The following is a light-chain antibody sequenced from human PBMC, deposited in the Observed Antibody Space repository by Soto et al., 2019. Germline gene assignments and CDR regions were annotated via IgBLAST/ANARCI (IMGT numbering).Light chain of an antibody. V-gene: IGLV2-14*01. Sequence: LTQPASVSGSPGQSITISCTGTSSDVGGYNYVSWYQQHPGKAPKLMIYDVSNRPSGVSNRFSGSKSGNTASLTISGLQAEDEADYYCSSYTSSSTPYVFGTGTQLTVL. CDR2: DVS. J-gene: IGLJ1*01. CDR3: SSYTSSSTPYV. CDR1: SSDVGGYNY.